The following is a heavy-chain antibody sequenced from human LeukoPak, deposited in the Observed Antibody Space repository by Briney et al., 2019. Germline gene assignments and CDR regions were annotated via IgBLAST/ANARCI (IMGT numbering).Heavy chain of an antibody. CDR1: GGTFSSYA. CDR3: VRAAQVVPAAAFAHYYYYMDV. V-gene: IGHV1-69*13. J-gene: IGHJ6*03. CDR2: IIPILGTA. Sequence: SVKVSCKASGGTFSSYAISWVRQAPGQGLEWMGGIIPILGTANYAQKFQGRVTITADESTSTAYMELSSLRSEDTAVYYCVRAAQVVPAAAFAHYYYYMDVWGKGTTVTISS. D-gene: IGHD2-2*01.